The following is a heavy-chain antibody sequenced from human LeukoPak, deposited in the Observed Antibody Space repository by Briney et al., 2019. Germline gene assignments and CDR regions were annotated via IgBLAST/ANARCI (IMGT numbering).Heavy chain of an antibody. CDR2: ISGSGGST. J-gene: IGHJ4*02. CDR3: AKDLSPYGGNSVTDY. CDR1: GFTFSSYA. Sequence: AGSLSLSCAASGFTFSSYAMSWVRQAQGKGLEWVSTISGSGGSTYYADSVKGRFTISRDNSKNTMYLQMNSLRAEDTAVYYCAKDLSPYGGNSVTDYWGQGTLVTVSS. D-gene: IGHD4-23*01. V-gene: IGHV3-23*01.